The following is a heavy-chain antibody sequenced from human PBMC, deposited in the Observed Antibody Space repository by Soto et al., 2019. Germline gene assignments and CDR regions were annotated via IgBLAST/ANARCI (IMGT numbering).Heavy chain of an antibody. CDR3: SRAAGSGDYFDY. D-gene: IGHD1-26*01. CDR2: IFYSGST. CDR1: GGSISSTGYF. Sequence: QVQLQESGTGLVKPSQTLSLTCTVSGGSISSTGYFWTWIRQHPGKGLEWIGYIFYSGSTFHNPSIQGRVSISVDTSKNQFSLELSSVTAAVTSVYYWSRAAGSGDYFDYWGQGTLVAVSS. J-gene: IGHJ4*02. V-gene: IGHV4-31*03.